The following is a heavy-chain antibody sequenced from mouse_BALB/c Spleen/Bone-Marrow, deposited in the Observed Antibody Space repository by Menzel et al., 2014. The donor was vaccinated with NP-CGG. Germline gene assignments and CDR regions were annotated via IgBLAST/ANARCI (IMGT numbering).Heavy chain of an antibody. J-gene: IGHJ4*01. D-gene: IGHD4-1*01. CDR1: GFTFSTYG. CDR3: TRQRNWDHYAMDY. CDR2: ISSGGGYT. V-gene: IGHV5-6*01. Sequence: EVQLQQSGGDLVKPGGSLKLFCAASGFTFSTYGMSWVRQTPDKRLEWVATISSGGGYTYYPDSVKGRFIISRDNANNTLYLQMSSLKSEDTAMYYCTRQRNWDHYAMDYWGQGTSVTVSS.